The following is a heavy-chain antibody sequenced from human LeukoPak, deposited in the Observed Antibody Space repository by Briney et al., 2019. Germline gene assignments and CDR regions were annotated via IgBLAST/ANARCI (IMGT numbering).Heavy chain of an antibody. CDR1: GGTFSSYT. V-gene: IGHV1-69*02. D-gene: IGHD2-2*01. Sequence: SVKGSCKASGGTFSSYTFRWVRQAPVQGLESMGRILPILGIANFAQKFQGRVTITADKSTRTAYMELSSLRSEETAVYYCARNPYCSSTSCENNWSDPWGQGTLVTVSS. CDR3: ARNPYCSSTSCENNWSDP. CDR2: ILPILGIA. J-gene: IGHJ5*02.